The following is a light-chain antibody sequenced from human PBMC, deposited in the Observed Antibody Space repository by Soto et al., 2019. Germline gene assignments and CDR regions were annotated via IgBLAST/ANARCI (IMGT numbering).Light chain of an antibody. CDR3: QQRSNWPSWP. CDR1: QPISGN. Sequence: VLMTQSPGALSMSPGDRVTLSCRASQPISGNVAWYQQNSDQTPRLLIYGASTRAPGIAPRFSGSGSGTEFTLNISSLQSEDFAVYYCQQRSNWPSWPFGQGTTAEI. J-gene: IGKJ1*01. CDR2: GAS. V-gene: IGKV3-15*01.